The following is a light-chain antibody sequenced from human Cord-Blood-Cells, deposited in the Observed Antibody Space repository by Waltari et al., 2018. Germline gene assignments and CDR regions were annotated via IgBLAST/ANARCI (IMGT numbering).Light chain of an antibody. Sequence: QSVLTQPPSASGTPGQRVTISCSGSSSNIGSNTVNWYQQLPGTAPKLLISSNNQRPSGVPDRFSGSKSGTSASLDISGLQAEDEADYYCAAWDDSLNGRVFGGGTKLTVL. V-gene: IGLV1-44*01. CDR2: SNN. CDR3: AAWDDSLNGRV. CDR1: SSNIGSNT. J-gene: IGLJ3*02.